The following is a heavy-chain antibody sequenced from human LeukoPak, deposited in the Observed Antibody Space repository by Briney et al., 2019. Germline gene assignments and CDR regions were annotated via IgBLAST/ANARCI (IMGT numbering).Heavy chain of an antibody. CDR1: GGSLSSYY. D-gene: IGHD5-12*01. V-gene: IGHV4-59*08. CDR3: ARQTLYSGYDMYYYYYGMDV. Sequence: SETLSLTCTVSGGSLSSYYWSWIRQPPGKGLEWIGYIYYSGSTNYNPSLKSRVTISVDTSKNQFSLKLSSVTAADTAVYYCARQTLYSGYDMYYYYYGMDVWGQGTTVTVSS. J-gene: IGHJ6*02. CDR2: IYYSGST.